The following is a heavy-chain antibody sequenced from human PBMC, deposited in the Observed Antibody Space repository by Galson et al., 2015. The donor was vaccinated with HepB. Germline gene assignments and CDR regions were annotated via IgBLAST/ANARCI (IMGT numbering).Heavy chain of an antibody. D-gene: IGHD1-20*01. Sequence: SLRLSCAASGFSFISYSMNWVRQAPGKGLEWVSYVNSDSRTKYYADSVKGRFTISRDNAKNSLYLQMDSLRAEDTAVYYCARSYNWKGDYWGQGTLVTVSS. CDR2: VNSDSRTK. CDR3: ARSYNWKGDY. V-gene: IGHV3-48*01. J-gene: IGHJ4*02. CDR1: GFSFISYS.